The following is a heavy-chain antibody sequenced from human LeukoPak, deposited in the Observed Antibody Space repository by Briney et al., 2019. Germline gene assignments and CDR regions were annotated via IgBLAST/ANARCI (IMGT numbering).Heavy chain of an antibody. CDR3: ATGPGIVYY. D-gene: IGHD2-15*01. J-gene: IGHJ4*02. CDR1: GFTFSSYE. V-gene: IGHV3-48*03. CDR2: ISSSGSTI. Sequence: GGSLRLSCAASGFTFSSYEMNWVRQAPGKGLEWVSYISSSGSTIYYADSVKGRFTISRDNAKNSLYLQMNSLRAEDTALYYCATGPGIVYYWGQGALVTVSS.